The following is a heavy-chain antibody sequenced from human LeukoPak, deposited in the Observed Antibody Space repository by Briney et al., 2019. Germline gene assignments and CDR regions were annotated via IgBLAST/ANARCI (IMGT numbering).Heavy chain of an antibody. J-gene: IGHJ6*03. CDR2: IMPLFNTA. CDR1: GGTFSSYS. CDR3: ARVGRYHYYPDV. V-gene: IGHV1-69*05. Sequence: SVKVSCTASGGTFSSYSITWVRQAPGQGREWMGGIMPLFNTANYAQQFQGRVTITTDESTSTAYMELSSLRFEDTAMYYCARVGRYHYYPDVWGKGTTVTVSS.